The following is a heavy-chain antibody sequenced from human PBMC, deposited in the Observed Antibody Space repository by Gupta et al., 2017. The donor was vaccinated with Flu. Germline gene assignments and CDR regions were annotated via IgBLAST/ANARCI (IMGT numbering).Heavy chain of an antibody. D-gene: IGHD6-13*01. Sequence: SSYFWSWIRQPPGKGLEWIGEINRSGSTNYNPSLKSRVTISVDSSKNQFSLRLSSVTAADTAVYYWARGTYSSSWSSNFDRWGQGTLVTVSS. CDR3: ARGTYSSSWSSNFDR. CDR1: SSYF. V-gene: IGHV4-34*01. J-gene: IGHJ4*02. CDR2: INRSGST.